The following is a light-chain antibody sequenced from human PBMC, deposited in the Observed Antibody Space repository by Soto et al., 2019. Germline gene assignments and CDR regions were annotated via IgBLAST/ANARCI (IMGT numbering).Light chain of an antibody. CDR1: SSNIGSNT. Sequence: QSVLTQPPSASGTPGQRVTISCSGSSSNIGSNTVNWYQQLPGTAPKLLIYSNKQRPSGVPDRFSGSKCGTSASLAISGLQSEDEADYYCAAWGDSLNGLFGGGTKLTVL. CDR3: AAWGDSLNGL. J-gene: IGLJ2*01. CDR2: SNK. V-gene: IGLV1-44*01.